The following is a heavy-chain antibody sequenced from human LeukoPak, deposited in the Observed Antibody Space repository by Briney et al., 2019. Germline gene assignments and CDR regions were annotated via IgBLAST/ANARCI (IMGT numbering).Heavy chain of an antibody. D-gene: IGHD3-9*01. CDR3: ARDILTGYYTDY. CDR2: INPNSGGT. V-gene: IGHV1-2*02. CDR1: GYTFTGYY. Sequence: ASVKVSCKASGYTFTGYYMHWVRQAPGQGLEWMGWINPNSGGTNYAQKFQGRVTMTRDTSISTAYMELSRLRSDDTAVYYCARDILTGYYTDYWGQGTLVTVSS. J-gene: IGHJ4*02.